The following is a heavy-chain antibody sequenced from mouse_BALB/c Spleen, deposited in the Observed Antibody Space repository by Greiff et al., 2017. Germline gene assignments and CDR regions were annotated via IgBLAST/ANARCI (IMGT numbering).Heavy chain of an antibody. V-gene: IGHV3-6*02. CDR2: ISYDGSN. CDR1: GYSITSGYY. Sequence: DVKLVESGPGLVKPSQSLSLTCSVTGYSITSGYYWNWIRQFPGNKLEWMGYISYDGSNNYNPSLKNRISITRDTSKNQFFLKLNSVTTEDTATYYCAREAYYRYDSYAMDYWGQGTSVTVSS. CDR3: AREAYYRYDSYAMDY. J-gene: IGHJ4*01. D-gene: IGHD2-14*01.